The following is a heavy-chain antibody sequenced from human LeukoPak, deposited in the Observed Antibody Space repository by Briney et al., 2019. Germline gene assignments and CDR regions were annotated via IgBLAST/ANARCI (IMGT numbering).Heavy chain of an antibody. CDR1: GCTFSSYA. J-gene: IGHJ3*02. CDR3: AKHDSSARRRRRTTIVAFDI. V-gene: IGHV1-69*06. CDR2: IIPIFDTP. D-gene: IGHD3-22*01. Sequence: ASVKVSCKASGCTFSSYAINWVRQAPGQGLEWMGGIIPIFDTPNYAQKFQGRVTITADKYTTTSYMELSSLRPEDTAVYYCAKHDSSARRRRRTTIVAFDIWGQGTMVTVSS.